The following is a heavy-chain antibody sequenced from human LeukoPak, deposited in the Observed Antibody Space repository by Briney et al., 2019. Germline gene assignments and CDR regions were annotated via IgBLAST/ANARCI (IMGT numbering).Heavy chain of an antibody. J-gene: IGHJ5*02. CDR1: GGSISNYY. Sequence: PSETLSLTCTVSGGSISNYYWSWIRQPPGKGLEWIGYIYYSGSTKYNPSLKSRVTISVDTSKNQFSLKLSSVTAADTAVYYCARGRSGLPISWGQGTLVTVSS. CDR2: IYYSGST. V-gene: IGHV4-59*12. D-gene: IGHD3-16*01. CDR3: ARGRSGLPIS.